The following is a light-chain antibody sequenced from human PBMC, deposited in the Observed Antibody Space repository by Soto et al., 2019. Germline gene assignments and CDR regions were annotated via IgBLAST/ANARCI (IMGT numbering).Light chain of an antibody. J-gene: IGKJ1*01. Sequence: EIVMTQSPATLSVSPGEGATLTCRASQSVSTNLAWYQQKPGQAPRLLIYGASTRATGVPARFGGSGSGTEFTLTISSLQSEDFAVYYCQQYDNWPWTFGQGTKVDIK. CDR2: GAS. V-gene: IGKV3-15*01. CDR1: QSVSTN. CDR3: QQYDNWPWT.